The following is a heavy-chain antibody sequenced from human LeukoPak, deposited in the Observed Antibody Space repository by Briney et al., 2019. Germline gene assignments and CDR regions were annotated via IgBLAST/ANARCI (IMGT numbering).Heavy chain of an antibody. CDR3: ARHLGLARGSNWLDP. J-gene: IGHJ5*02. CDR1: VGSIGTHY. V-gene: IGHV4-59*08. CDR2: ISNSGTT. D-gene: IGHD3-16*01. Sequence: PSETLSLTCTVSVGSIGTHYCSWIRQPPGKGLEWIGYISNSGTTNYNPSLKSRLDMSVDTFKNQFSLKLSSVTAADTAVYYCARHLGLARGSNWLDPWGQGTLVIVSS.